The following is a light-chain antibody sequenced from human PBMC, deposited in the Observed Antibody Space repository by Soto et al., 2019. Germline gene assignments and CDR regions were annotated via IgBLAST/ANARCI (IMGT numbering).Light chain of an antibody. J-gene: IGKJ4*01. Sequence: DIQLTQSPSFLSASVGDRVTITCRVSQAIVSYLSWYQQKPGRAPKILIYVVSTLQSGVPSRFSGSGAGTECTLPISSLQPEDFATYYCQQLNSYPLTFGGGTKVDIK. CDR2: VVS. CDR3: QQLNSYPLT. CDR1: QAIVSY. V-gene: IGKV1-9*01.